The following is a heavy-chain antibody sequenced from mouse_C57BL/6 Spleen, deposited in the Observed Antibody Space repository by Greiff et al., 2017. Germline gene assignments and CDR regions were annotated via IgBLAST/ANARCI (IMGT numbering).Heavy chain of an antibody. CDR2: IHPNSGST. CDR3: ARGVGTWNWYFDV. J-gene: IGHJ1*03. CDR1: GYTFTSYW. V-gene: IGHV1-64*01. D-gene: IGHD4-1*01. Sequence: VQLQQPGAELVKPGASVKLSCKASGYTFTSYWMHWVKQRPGQGLEWIGMIHPNSGSTNYNEKFKSKATLTVDKSSSTAYMQLSSLTSEDSAVYYCARGVGTWNWYFDVWGTGTTVTVSS.